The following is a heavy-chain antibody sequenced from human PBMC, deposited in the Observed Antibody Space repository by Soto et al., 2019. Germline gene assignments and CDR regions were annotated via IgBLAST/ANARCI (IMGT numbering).Heavy chain of an antibody. CDR2: IRSKAYGGTT. J-gene: IGHJ3*02. CDR3: TRRTGYSSGWYEGGNDAFDI. V-gene: IGHV3-49*03. Sequence: SLRLSCTASGFTFGDYAMSWFRQAPGKGLEWVGFIRSKAYGGTTEYAASVKGRFTISRDDSKSIAYLQMNSLKTEDTAVYYCTRRTGYSSGWYEGGNDAFDIWGQGTMVTVSS. CDR1: GFTFGDYA. D-gene: IGHD6-19*01.